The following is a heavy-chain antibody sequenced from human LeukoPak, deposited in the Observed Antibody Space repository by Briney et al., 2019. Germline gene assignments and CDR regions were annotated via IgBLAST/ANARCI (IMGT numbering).Heavy chain of an antibody. D-gene: IGHD3-10*01. CDR1: GFTFDDYT. Sequence: GGSLRLSCAASGFTFDDYTMHWVRQAPGKGLEWVSLISWDGGSTYYADSVKGRFTISRDNSKNSPYLQMNSLRTEDTALYYCGKEGRFGEFKYWGQGTLVTVSS. CDR2: ISWDGGST. CDR3: GKEGRFGEFKY. J-gene: IGHJ4*02. V-gene: IGHV3-43*01.